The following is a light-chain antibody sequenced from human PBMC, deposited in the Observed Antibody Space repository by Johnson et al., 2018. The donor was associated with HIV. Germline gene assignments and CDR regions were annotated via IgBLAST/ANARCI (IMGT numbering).Light chain of an antibody. Sequence: QSLLTQPPSVSAAPGQRVTISCSGTSSNIGNNYVSWYRQLPGTAHKLLIYENNKRPSGIPDRFSGSKSGTSATLAITGLQTGDEAYYYCATWDYSLSVDLFGTGTKVTVL. CDR1: SSNIGNNY. CDR3: ATWDYSLSVDL. V-gene: IGLV1-51*02. CDR2: ENN. J-gene: IGLJ1*01.